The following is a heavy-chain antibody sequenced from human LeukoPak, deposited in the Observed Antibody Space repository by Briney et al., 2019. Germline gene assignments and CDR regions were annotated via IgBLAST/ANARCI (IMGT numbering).Heavy chain of an antibody. Sequence: SQTLSLTCAISGDSVSSNSAAWNWIRQSPSRGLEWLGRTYYRSKWYNDYAVSVKSRITINPDTSKNQFSLQLNSVTPEDTAVYYCARDWGGAAAGKIRYWYFDLWGRGTLVTVSS. CDR2: TYYRSKWYN. J-gene: IGHJ2*01. D-gene: IGHD6-13*01. CDR1: GDSVSSNSAA. CDR3: ARDWGGAAAGKIRYWYFDL. V-gene: IGHV6-1*01.